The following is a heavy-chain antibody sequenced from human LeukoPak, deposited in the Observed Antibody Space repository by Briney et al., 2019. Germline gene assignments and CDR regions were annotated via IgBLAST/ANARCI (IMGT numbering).Heavy chain of an antibody. CDR2: MNPNSGNT. D-gene: IGHD6-6*01. CDR1: GYTFTSYD. J-gene: IGHJ6*03. V-gene: IGHV1-8*01. CDR3: AKGPDSSGYMDV. Sequence: ASVKVSCKASGYTFTSYDINWVRQATGQGLEWMGWMNPNSGNTGYAQKFQGRVTMTRNTSISTAYMELSSLRSEDTAVYYCAKGPDSSGYMDVWGKGTTVTVSS.